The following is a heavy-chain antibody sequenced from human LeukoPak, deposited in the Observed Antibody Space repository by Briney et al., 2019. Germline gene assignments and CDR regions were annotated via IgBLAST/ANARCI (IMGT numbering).Heavy chain of an antibody. Sequence: RGALRLSCAASGFTFSSYSMNWVRQAPGKGLEWVSSISSSSSYIYYADSVKGRFTISRDNAKNSLYLQMNSLGAEDTAVYYCARDGYQLPNYYYYCMDVWGKGTTVTVSS. J-gene: IGHJ6*03. CDR2: ISSSSSYI. CDR3: ARDGYQLPNYYYYCMDV. D-gene: IGHD2-2*01. V-gene: IGHV3-21*01. CDR1: GFTFSSYS.